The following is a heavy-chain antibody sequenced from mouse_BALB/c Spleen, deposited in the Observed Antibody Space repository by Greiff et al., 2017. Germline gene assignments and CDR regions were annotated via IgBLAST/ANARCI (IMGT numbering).Heavy chain of an antibody. J-gene: IGHJ4*01. CDR2: IWTGGGT. V-gene: IGHV2-9-2*01. CDR1: GFSLTSYD. Sequence: VKLMESGPGLVAPSQSLSITCTVSGFSLTSYDISWIRQPPGKGLEWLGVIWTGGGTNYNSAFMSRLSISKDNSKSQVFLKMNSLQTDDTAIYYCVRDGAMDYGGQGTSVTVSS. CDR3: VRDGAMDY.